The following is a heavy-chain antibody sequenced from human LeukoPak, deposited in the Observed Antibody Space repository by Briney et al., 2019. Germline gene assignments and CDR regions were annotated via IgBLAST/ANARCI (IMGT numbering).Heavy chain of an antibody. J-gene: IGHJ4*02. CDR1: GYTFTSHG. Sequence: ASVKVSCKASGYTFTSHGISWVRQAPGQGLEWMGWISTYNGNTNYAQKFQGRVTMTTDTSTTTAYMELRSLRSDDTAVYYCARGQGASWDTAMVTDHWGQGPWSPSPQ. CDR3: ARGQGASWDTAMVTDH. V-gene: IGHV1-18*01. CDR2: ISTYNGNT. D-gene: IGHD5-18*01.